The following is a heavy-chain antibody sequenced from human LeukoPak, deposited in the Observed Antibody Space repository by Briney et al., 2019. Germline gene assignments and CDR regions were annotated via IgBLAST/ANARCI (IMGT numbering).Heavy chain of an antibody. J-gene: IGHJ4*02. CDR3: ARYGFSYYFDY. D-gene: IGHD5-24*01. CDR1: GYTFTGYY. CDR2: INPSSGGT. Sequence: ASVKVSCKASGYTFTGYYMHWVRQAPGQGLEWMGWINPSSGGTNYAQKFQGRVTTTRDTSISTAYMELSRLRSDDTAVYYCARYGFSYYFDYWGQGTLVTVSS. V-gene: IGHV1-2*02.